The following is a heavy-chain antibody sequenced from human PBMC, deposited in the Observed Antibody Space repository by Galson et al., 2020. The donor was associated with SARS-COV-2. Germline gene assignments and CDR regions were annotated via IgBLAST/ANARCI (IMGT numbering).Heavy chain of an antibody. J-gene: IGHJ1*01. Sequence: GESLKISCAASGFTFSNCPMSWVRQAPGQGLEWVSEIRGSGETTYYADSVKGRFTIYRDTSRNTLYLQMNSLRAEDTAMYYCAKEVPMTGRTDEYFQHWGQGTLVTVSS. D-gene: IGHD3-9*01. CDR2: IRGSGETT. CDR1: GFTFSNCP. V-gene: IGHV3-23*01. CDR3: AKEVPMTGRTDEYFQH.